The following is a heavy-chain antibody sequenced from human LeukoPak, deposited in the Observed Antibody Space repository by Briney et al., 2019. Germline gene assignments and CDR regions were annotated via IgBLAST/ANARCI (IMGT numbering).Heavy chain of an antibody. CDR3: AREASSSSDYYYYYMDV. V-gene: IGHV1-69*05. J-gene: IGHJ6*03. CDR2: IIPIFGTA. Sequence: SVKVSCKASGGTFSSYAISWVRQAPGPGLEWMGGIIPIFGTANYAQKFQGRVTITTDESTSTAYMELSSLRSEDTAVYYCAREASSSSDYYYYYMDVWGKGTTVTVSS. CDR1: GGTFSSYA. D-gene: IGHD6-6*01.